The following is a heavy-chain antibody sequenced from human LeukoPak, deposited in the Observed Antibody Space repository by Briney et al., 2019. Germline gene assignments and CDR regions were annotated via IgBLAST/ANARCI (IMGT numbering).Heavy chain of an antibody. CDR3: CTSPSFGSSWYQFNY. CDR1: GLTFYTYA. Sequence: GGSLRLSCSVSGLTFYTYAMSWVRQAPGKGLEWVSAISGRDGRTYYTDSVKGRFTISRDNSKNTLYLQMNSLRAEDTAVYYCCTSPSFGSSWYQFNYWGQGARVTVSS. J-gene: IGHJ4*02. V-gene: IGHV3-23*01. D-gene: IGHD6-13*01. CDR2: ISGRDGRT.